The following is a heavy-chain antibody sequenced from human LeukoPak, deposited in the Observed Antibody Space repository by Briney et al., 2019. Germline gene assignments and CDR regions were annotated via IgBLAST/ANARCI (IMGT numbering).Heavy chain of an antibody. CDR2: IIPILGIA. J-gene: IGHJ4*02. V-gene: IGHV1-69*04. D-gene: IGHD6-19*01. CDR1: GGTFSSYA. CDR3: ARSVSGWPDYFDY. Sequence: GASVKVSCKASGGTFSSYAISWVRQAPGQGLEWMGRIIPILGIANYAQKFQGRVTITADKSTSTAYMELSSLRSEDTAVYYCARSVSGWPDYFDYWGQGTLVTVSS.